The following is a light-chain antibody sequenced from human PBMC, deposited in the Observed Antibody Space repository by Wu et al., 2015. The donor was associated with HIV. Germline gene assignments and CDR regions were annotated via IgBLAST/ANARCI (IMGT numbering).Light chain of an antibody. CDR2: GAS. J-gene: IGKJ4*01. CDR1: QSITSNY. V-gene: IGKV3-20*01. CDR3: QQYDTSPVT. Sequence: EIVLTQSPGTLSLSPGERATLSCRASQSITSNYLAWYQQKPGQAPRLLIYGASSRATGIPDRFVGSGSGTDFTLTINRLEPEDFAVYYCQQYDTSPVTFGGGTKVEIK.